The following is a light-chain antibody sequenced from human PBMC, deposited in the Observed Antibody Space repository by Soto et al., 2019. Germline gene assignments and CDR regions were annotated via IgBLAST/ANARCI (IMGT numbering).Light chain of an antibody. CDR1: QSISSSY. J-gene: IGKJ4*01. Sequence: ENVLTQSPGTLSLSPWERATLSCRASQSISSSYLAWYQQKPGQTPRLLIYHAYNRATGIPDRFSGSGSGTDFTLTISRLEPEDFAVYYCQQYGDSLLTFGGGTKVEIK. CDR3: QQYGDSLLT. CDR2: HAY. V-gene: IGKV3-20*01.